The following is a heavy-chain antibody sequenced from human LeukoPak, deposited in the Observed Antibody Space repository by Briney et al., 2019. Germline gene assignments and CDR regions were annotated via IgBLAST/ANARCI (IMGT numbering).Heavy chain of an antibody. CDR2: INPNSGGT. CDR3: ARGGLYYVWDAFDI. CDR1: GYTFTGYY. V-gene: IGHV1-2*02. Sequence: ASVKVSCKASGYTFTGYYMHWVRLAPGQGLEWMGWINPNSGGTNYAQKFQGRVTMTRDTSISTAYMELSRLRSDDTAVYYCARGGLYYVWDAFDIWGQGTMVTVSS. J-gene: IGHJ3*02. D-gene: IGHD3-16*01.